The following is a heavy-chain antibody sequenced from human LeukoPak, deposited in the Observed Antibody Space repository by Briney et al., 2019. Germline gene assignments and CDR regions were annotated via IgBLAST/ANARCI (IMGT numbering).Heavy chain of an antibody. Sequence: PGGSLRLSCEGSGFTFSNYWMSWVRQAPGKGLEWVANIQQHGSETYYGDTVKGRFTISRDNAKNSLYLQMNSLRAEDTAVYYCARDRREDELEYSSSWYLGGGAFDIWGQGTMVTVSS. D-gene: IGHD6-13*01. J-gene: IGHJ3*02. V-gene: IGHV3-7*01. CDR2: IQQHGSET. CDR3: ARDRREDELEYSSSWYLGGGAFDI. CDR1: GFTFSNYW.